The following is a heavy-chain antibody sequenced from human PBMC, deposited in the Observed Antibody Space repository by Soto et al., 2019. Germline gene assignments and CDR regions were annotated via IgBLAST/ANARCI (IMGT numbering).Heavy chain of an antibody. CDR1: GFTFSSYG. CDR2: ISYDGSNK. Sequence: GGSLRLSCAASGFTFSSYGMHGVRQAPGKGLEWVAVISYDGSNKYYADSVKGRFTISRDNSKNTLYLQMNSLRAEDTAVYYCAKEAPPLIVVVVAASDYWGQGTLVTVSS. V-gene: IGHV3-30*18. J-gene: IGHJ4*02. D-gene: IGHD2-15*01. CDR3: AKEAPPLIVVVVAASDY.